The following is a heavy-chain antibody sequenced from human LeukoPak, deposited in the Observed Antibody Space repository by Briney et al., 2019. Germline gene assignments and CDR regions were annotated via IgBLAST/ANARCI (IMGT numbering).Heavy chain of an antibody. CDR2: INHSGST. D-gene: IGHD3-16*02. Sequence: SETLSLTCAVYGGSFSGYYWSWIRQPPGKGLEWIGEINHSGSTNYNPSLKSRVTISVDTSKNQLSLTLSSVTAADTAVYYCARGRSYSYTGWFDPWGQGTLVTVSS. CDR1: GGSFSGYY. J-gene: IGHJ5*02. CDR3: ARGRSYSYTGWFDP. V-gene: IGHV4-34*01.